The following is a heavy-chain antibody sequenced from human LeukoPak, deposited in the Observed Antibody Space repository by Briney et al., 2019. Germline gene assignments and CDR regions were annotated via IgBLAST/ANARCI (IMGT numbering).Heavy chain of an antibody. Sequence: GGSLRLSCAASGFTFSNYWMHWVRHAPGKGLVWVSRINGDGSSTNYADSVKGRFTISRDNAKNTLYLQMNSLRAEDTAVYYCARDRRFSSGWLFDYGGQGTLVTVSS. V-gene: IGHV3-74*01. D-gene: IGHD6-19*01. J-gene: IGHJ4*02. CDR1: GFTFSNYW. CDR3: ARDRRFSSGWLFDY. CDR2: INGDGSST.